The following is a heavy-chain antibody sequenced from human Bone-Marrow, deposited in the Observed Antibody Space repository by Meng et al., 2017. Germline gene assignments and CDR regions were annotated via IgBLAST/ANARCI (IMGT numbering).Heavy chain of an antibody. Sequence: NHSGSTNYNPSLNSRVTISVDTSMNQFSLKLSSVTAADTAVYYCAREPDSTSGGFDYWGQGTLVTVSS. V-gene: IGHV4-34*01. D-gene: IGHD2-2*01. CDR3: AREPDSTSGGFDY. J-gene: IGHJ4*02. CDR2: NHSGST.